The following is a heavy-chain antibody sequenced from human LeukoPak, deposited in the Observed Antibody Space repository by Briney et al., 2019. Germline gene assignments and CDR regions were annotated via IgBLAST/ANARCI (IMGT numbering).Heavy chain of an antibody. D-gene: IGHD2-8*01. CDR1: GFTFSSYA. CDR3: AKVPLAMVYYFDY. V-gene: IGHV3-23*01. CDR2: ISGSGGST. J-gene: IGHJ4*02. Sequence: GGSLRLSCAVSGFTFSSYAMSWVRQAPGKGLEWVSAISGSGGSTYYADSVKGRFTISRDNSKNTLYLQMNSLRAEDTAVYYCAKVPLAMVYYFDYWGQGTLVTVSS.